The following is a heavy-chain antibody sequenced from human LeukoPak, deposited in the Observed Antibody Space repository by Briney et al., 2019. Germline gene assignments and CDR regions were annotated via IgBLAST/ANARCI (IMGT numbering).Heavy chain of an antibody. CDR1: GFTFSSYG. V-gene: IGHV3-33*01. CDR2: IWYDGSNK. J-gene: IGHJ4*02. Sequence: GRSLRLSCAASGFTFSSYGMHWVRQAPGKGLEWVAVIWYDGSNKYYADSVKGRFTISRDNSKNTLYLQMNSLRAEDTAIYYCARDWGEYSSGVDYWGQGTLVTVSS. D-gene: IGHD6-19*01. CDR3: ARDWGEYSSGVDY.